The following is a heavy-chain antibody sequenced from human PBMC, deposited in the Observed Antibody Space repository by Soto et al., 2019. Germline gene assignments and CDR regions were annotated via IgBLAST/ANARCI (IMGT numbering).Heavy chain of an antibody. D-gene: IGHD1-26*01. Sequence: SETLCLTCTVSGGSIRSSSYYWGWIRQPPGKGLEWIGNIYYSGNTYYNPSLKSRVTISVDTSKNQFSLKLSSVTAADTAVYYCARRGRDDQPFDYWGQGTLVTVSS. CDR2: IYYSGNT. V-gene: IGHV4-39*01. CDR1: GGSIRSSSYY. CDR3: ARRGRDDQPFDY. J-gene: IGHJ4*02.